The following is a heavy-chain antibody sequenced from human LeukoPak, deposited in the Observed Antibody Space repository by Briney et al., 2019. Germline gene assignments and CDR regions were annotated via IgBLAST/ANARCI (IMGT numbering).Heavy chain of an antibody. D-gene: IGHD3-16*01. CDR1: GGSISSYY. CDR3: VRDKLGYYL. V-gene: IGHV4-59*01. Sequence: SETLSLTCTVSGGSISSYYWSWIRQPPGKGLEWIGYIYYSGSTNYNPSLKSRVTISVDTSKNQFSLKLSSVTAADTAVYYCVRDKLGYYLWGQGTLVTVSS. CDR2: IYYSGST. J-gene: IGHJ5*02.